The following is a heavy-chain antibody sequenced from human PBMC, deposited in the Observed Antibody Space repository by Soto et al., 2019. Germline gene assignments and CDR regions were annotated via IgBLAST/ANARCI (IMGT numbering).Heavy chain of an antibody. Sequence: QVQLQESGPGLVKPSETLSLTCTVSGGSISSYYWSWIRQPPGKGLEWIGYIYYSGSTNYNPSLNSRVTISVDTSKNQFSLKLSSVTAADTAVYYCAREGRYSSSLDYWGQGTLVTVSS. CDR1: GGSISSYY. J-gene: IGHJ4*02. CDR2: IYYSGST. CDR3: AREGRYSSSLDY. D-gene: IGHD6-13*01. V-gene: IGHV4-59*01.